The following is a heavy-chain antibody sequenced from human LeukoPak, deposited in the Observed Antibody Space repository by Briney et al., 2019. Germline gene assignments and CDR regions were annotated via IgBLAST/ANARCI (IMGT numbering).Heavy chain of an antibody. CDR1: GGSISSSSYY. CDR2: IYYSGST. Sequence: SETLSLTCTVSGGSISSSSYYWGWIRQPPGKGLEWIGSIYYSGSTYYNPSLKSRVTISVDTSKNQFSLKLSSVTAADTAVYYCAREVVVWELRYFDYWGQGTLVTVSS. CDR3: AREVVVWELRYFDY. D-gene: IGHD1-26*01. J-gene: IGHJ4*02. V-gene: IGHV4-39*07.